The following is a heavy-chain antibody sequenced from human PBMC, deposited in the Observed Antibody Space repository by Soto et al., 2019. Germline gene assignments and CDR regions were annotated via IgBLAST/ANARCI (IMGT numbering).Heavy chain of an antibody. CDR3: AITDYYDSSGYYPSNY. CDR1: GFTVRSNY. D-gene: IGHD3-22*01. Sequence: GGSLRLSCAGSGFTVRSNYMSWVRQAPGKGLEWVSVLYSGGSTYYAGSVKGRFTISRDNSKNTLYLQMNSLRAEDTAIYYCAITDYYDSSGYYPSNYWSQGTLVTVS. J-gene: IGHJ4*02. CDR2: LYSGGST. V-gene: IGHV3-66*01.